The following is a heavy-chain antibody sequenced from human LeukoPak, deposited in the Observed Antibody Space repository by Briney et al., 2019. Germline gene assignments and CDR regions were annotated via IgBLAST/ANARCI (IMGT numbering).Heavy chain of an antibody. CDR2: IYCSGST. CDR1: GGSISSSSYY. J-gene: IGHJ6*03. Sequence: SETLSLTCTVSGGSISSSSYYWGWIRQPPGKGLEWIGSIYCSGSTYYNPSLKSRVTISGDTSKNQFSLKLSSVTAADTAVYYCARVAYYYYYMDVWGKGTTVTVSS. CDR3: ARVAYYYYYMDV. V-gene: IGHV4-39*07.